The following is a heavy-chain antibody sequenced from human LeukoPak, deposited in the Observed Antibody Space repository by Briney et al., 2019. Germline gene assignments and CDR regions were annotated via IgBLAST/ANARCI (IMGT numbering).Heavy chain of an antibody. D-gene: IGHD5-12*01. Sequence: ASVKVSCKASGYTLTDYYMHLVRQAPGQGLEWMGWINPNSGGTNSAQKFQGRVIMTRDTSISTAYMELSRLTTDDTAVYYCARGLSGYSGYRAYYYGMDVWGQGTTVTVSS. J-gene: IGHJ6*01. V-gene: IGHV1-2*02. CDR1: GYTLTDYY. CDR2: INPNSGGT. CDR3: ARGLSGYSGYRAYYYGMDV.